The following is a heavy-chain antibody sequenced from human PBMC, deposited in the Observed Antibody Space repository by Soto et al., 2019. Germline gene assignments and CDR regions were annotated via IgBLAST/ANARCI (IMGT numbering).Heavy chain of an antibody. CDR2: VYYSGSP. CDR3: ARDVSPTY. V-gene: IGHV4-59*01. CDR1: GDSISPYY. Sequence: SETLSLTCNVSGDSISPYYWTWLRQPPGKGLEWIGHVYYSGSPNYNPSLKSRFTISVDTSKSQFSLKLSSVTAADTAVYYCARDVSPTYWGQGMLVTFS. J-gene: IGHJ4*02.